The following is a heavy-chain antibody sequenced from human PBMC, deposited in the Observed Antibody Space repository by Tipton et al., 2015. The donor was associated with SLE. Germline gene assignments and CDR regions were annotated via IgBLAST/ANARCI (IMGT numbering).Heavy chain of an antibody. CDR1: GGSFSGYY. J-gene: IGHJ6*03. Sequence: TLSLTCAVYGGSFSGYYWSWIRQPPGKGLEWIGEIIHSGSTNYNPSLKSRVTISVDTSKNQFSLKLSSVTAADTAVYYCARGYCSGGKYYYYYMDVWGKGTTVTVSS. D-gene: IGHD2-15*01. CDR2: IIHSGST. CDR3: ARGYCSGGKYYYYYMDV. V-gene: IGHV4-34*01.